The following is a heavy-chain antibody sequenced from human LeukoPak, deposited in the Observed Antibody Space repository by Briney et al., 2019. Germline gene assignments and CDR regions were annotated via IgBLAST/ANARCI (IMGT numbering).Heavy chain of an antibody. CDR2: IYSSGNT. J-gene: IGHJ5*02. CDR1: GFTVSSNY. D-gene: IGHD2-2*01. Sequence: GGSLRLSCAASGFTVSSNYMSWGRHAPGEGLEWVSVIYSSGNTYYADSVKGRFTISRDNSKNTLYLKMNSLRAEDPAVYYCARGARRICSSTSCPFDPWGQGTLVTVSS. V-gene: IGHV3-53*01. CDR3: ARGARRICSSTSCPFDP.